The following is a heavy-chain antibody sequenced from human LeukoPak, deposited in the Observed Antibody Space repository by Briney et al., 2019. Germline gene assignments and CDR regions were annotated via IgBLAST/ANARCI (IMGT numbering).Heavy chain of an antibody. V-gene: IGHV2-5*02. CDR2: IYWDDDK. CDR3: ARQGGDYGVGAFDI. J-gene: IGHJ3*02. CDR1: GFSLSTSGVG. D-gene: IGHD4-17*01. Sequence: SGPTLAIPTKTLTLTCTLSGFSLSTSGVGVGWIRQPPGKALEWLAFIYWDDDKRYSPSLKSRLTITKDTSKNQVVITMTNMDPVDTATYCCARQGGDYGVGAFDIWGQGTMVTVSS.